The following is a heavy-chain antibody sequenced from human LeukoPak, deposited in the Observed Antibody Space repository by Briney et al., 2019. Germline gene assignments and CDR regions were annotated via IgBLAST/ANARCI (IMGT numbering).Heavy chain of an antibody. J-gene: IGHJ5*02. CDR3: ARLYGSGSYHWFDP. Sequence: LGESLQISCKGSGSSFTSYWIGWVRQLPGKGLEWMGIIYPGDSDTRYSPSFQGQVTISADKSISTSYLQWSSLKASDTAMYSCARLYGSGSYHWFDPWGQGTLVTVSS. CDR2: IYPGDSDT. CDR1: GSSFTSYW. D-gene: IGHD3-10*01. V-gene: IGHV5-51*01.